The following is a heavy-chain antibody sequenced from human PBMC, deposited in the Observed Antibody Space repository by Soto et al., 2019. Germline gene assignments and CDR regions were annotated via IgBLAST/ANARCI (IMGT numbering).Heavy chain of an antibody. CDR3: ARHTPAISISDH. CDR2: IYYRGST. CDR1: GGSISSSSYY. D-gene: IGHD2-15*01. Sequence: SSETLSLTCTFSGGSISSSSYYWGWIRQPPGKGLEWIGSIYYRGSTYYNKSLKSRVNISVATSKKQFSLKLRSVNAADTAVYYCARHTPAISISDHWGQGTLVTVS. J-gene: IGHJ4*02. V-gene: IGHV4-39*01.